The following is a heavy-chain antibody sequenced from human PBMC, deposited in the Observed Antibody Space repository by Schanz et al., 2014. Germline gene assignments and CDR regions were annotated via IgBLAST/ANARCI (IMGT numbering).Heavy chain of an antibody. Sequence: QVQLVQSGAEVKKPGSPVKVSCKSSGGTFSSYAISWVRQAPGQGLEWMGRIIPILGIATYAQKFQGRLTITADKSTSTADMELSSLRSEDTAIYYCAGTYCSSTSCYAGYYYMDVWGKGTTVTVSS. J-gene: IGHJ6*03. CDR2: IIPILGIA. D-gene: IGHD2-2*01. CDR1: GGTFSSYA. V-gene: IGHV1-69*02. CDR3: AGTYCSSTSCYAGYYYMDV.